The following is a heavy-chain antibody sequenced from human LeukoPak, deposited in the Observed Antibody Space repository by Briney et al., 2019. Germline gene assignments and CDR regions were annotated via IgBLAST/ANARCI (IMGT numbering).Heavy chain of an antibody. CDR2: IYNRASS. Sequence: SETLSLTCTVSGVSISSTSPAWGWSRQPPGKGLEWLGNIYNRASSNYSPSLRSRVSISVDTSKNQFSLRLRSVTAADTAVYYCGRDTHLESLGQRILVTVFS. CDR3: GRDTHLES. J-gene: IGHJ4*02. V-gene: IGHV4-39*01. CDR1: GVSISSTSPA.